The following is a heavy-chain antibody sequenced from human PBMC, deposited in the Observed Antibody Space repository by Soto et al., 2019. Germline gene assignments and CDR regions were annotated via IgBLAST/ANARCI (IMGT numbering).Heavy chain of an antibody. J-gene: IGHJ6*02. CDR2: INPSGGST. CDR1: GYTFTSYY. D-gene: IGHD3-9*01. Sequence: ASVKVSCKASGYTFTSYYMHWVRQAPGQGLEWMGIINPSGGSTSYAQKFQGRVTMTRDTSTSTVYMELSSLRSEDTAVYYCARGLDILTGYYYYGMDVWGQGTTVTVYS. V-gene: IGHV1-46*01. CDR3: ARGLDILTGYYYYGMDV.